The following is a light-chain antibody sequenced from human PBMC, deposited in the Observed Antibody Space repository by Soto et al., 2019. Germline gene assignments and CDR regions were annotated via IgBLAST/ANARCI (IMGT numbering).Light chain of an antibody. V-gene: IGLV1-47*01. CDR1: SSNIGVNY. CDR2: RNN. Sequence: QSVLTQSPSASGTPGQRVTISCSGSSSNIGVNYVYWYLQLPGTAPKLLIYRNNQRPSGVPDRFSGSKSGTSASLAINGLRSEDEADYYCAAWDDSLDGPVFGTGTKVTVL. J-gene: IGLJ1*01. CDR3: AAWDDSLDGPV.